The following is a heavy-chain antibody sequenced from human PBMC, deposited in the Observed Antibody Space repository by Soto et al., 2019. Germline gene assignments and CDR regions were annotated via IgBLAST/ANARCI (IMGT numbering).Heavy chain of an antibody. CDR2: ISSSGSTI. CDR3: ARTTPTEGGYWPFSSAPYFDY. CDR1: GFTLSSYE. D-gene: IGHD5-12*01. J-gene: IGHJ4*02. Sequence: GGSLRLSCAASGFTLSSYEMNWVRQAPGKGLEWVSYISSSGSTIYYADSVKGRFTISRDNAKNSLYLQMNSLRAEDTAVYYCARTTPTEGGYWPFSSAPYFDYWGQGTLVTVSS. V-gene: IGHV3-48*03.